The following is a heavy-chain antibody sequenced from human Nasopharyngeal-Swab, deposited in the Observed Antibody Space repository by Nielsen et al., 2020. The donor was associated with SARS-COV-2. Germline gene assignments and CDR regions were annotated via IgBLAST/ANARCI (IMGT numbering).Heavy chain of an antibody. CDR3: ARGHLAVACFDY. CDR2: ISYDGSNK. V-gene: IGHV3-30-3*01. J-gene: IGHJ4*02. Sequence: GESLNISCAASGFTFSSYAMHRARQAPGKGLEWVAVISYDGSNKYYADSVKGRFTISRDNSKNTLYLQMNSMRAEDTAVYYCARGHLAVACFDYWGQGTLVTVSA. D-gene: IGHD6-19*01. CDR1: GFTFSSYA.